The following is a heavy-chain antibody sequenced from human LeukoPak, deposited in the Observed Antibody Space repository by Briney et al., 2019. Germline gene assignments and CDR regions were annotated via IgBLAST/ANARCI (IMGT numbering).Heavy chain of an antibody. CDR3: AREHRWEVPAAHTGRYPDY. CDR1: GYIFTGYY. CDR2: INPNSGGT. Sequence: GASVKVSCKASGYIFTGYYMHWVRQAPGQGLEWMGWINPNSGGTNYAQKFQGRVTMTRDTSISTAYMELSRLRSDDTAVYYCAREHRWEVPAAHTGRYPDYWGQGTLVTVSS. D-gene: IGHD2-2*01. J-gene: IGHJ4*02. V-gene: IGHV1-2*02.